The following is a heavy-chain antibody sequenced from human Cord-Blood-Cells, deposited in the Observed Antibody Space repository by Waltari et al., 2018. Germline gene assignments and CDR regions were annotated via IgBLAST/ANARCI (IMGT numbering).Heavy chain of an antibody. D-gene: IGHD2-15*01. CDR3: ARDLGGCSGGSCYSENWFDP. CDR2: ISAYNGNT. CDR1: GYTFTRYG. V-gene: IGHV1-18*01. Sequence: QVQLVQSGAEVKKPGASVKVSCKAYGYTFTRYGISWVRPAPGPGLEWMGWISAYNGNTNYAQKLQGRVTMTTDTSTSTAYMELRSLRSDDTAVYYCARDLGGCSGGSCYSENWFDPWGQGTLVTVSS. J-gene: IGHJ5*02.